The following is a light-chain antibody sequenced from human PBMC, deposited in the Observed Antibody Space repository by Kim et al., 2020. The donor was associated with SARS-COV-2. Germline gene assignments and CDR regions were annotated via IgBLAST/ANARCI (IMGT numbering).Light chain of an antibody. J-gene: IGKJ3*01. CDR1: QSVSSN. V-gene: IGKV3-15*01. CDR3: QQYNNWPPLT. CDR2: GAS. Sequence: SPGERATLSCRASQSVSSNVAWYQQKPGQAPRLRIYGASTRATGIPARFSGSGSGTEFTLTISSLQSEDFAVYYCQQYNNWPPLTFGPGTKVDIK.